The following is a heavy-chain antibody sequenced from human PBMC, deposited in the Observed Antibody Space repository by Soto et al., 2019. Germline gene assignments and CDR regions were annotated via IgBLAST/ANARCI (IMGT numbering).Heavy chain of an antibody. CDR1: GGTNSRYG. V-gene: IGHV1-69*01. D-gene: IGHD5-18*01. Sequence: SVKRYCNGSGGTNSRYGIGWVLQAPGQLLEWMGGIIPIFGTANYAQKFQGRVTITADESTSTAYMELSSLRSEDTAVYYCAREGYSYGSLDYWGQGTLVTVVS. CDR3: AREGYSYGSLDY. J-gene: IGHJ4*02. CDR2: IIPIFGTA.